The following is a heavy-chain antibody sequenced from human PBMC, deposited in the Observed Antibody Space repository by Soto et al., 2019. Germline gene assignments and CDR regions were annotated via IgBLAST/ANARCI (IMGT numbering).Heavy chain of an antibody. D-gene: IGHD3-10*01. CDR1: GGSISSYY. Sequence: SETLSLTCTVSGGSISSYYWSWIRQPPGKGLEWIGYIYYSGSTNYNPSLKSRVTISVDTSKNQFSLKLSSVTAADTAVYYCARHDHFGEGWFDPWGQGTLVTVSS. CDR3: ARHDHFGEGWFDP. CDR2: IYYSGST. J-gene: IGHJ5*02. V-gene: IGHV4-59*08.